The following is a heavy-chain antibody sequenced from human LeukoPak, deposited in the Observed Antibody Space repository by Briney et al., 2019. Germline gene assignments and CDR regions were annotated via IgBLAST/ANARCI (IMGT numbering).Heavy chain of an antibody. J-gene: IGHJ4*02. CDR1: GYTFTSYY. D-gene: IGHD6-19*01. CDR3: ARDQPMRYSSGWSGYYFDY. Sequence: ASVKVSCKASGYTFTSYYMHWVRQAPGQGLEWMGIINPSGGSTSYAQKFQGRVTMTRDMSTSTVYMELSSLRSEDTAVYYCARDQPMRYSSGWSGYYFDYWGQGTLVTVSS. CDR2: INPSGGST. V-gene: IGHV1-46*01.